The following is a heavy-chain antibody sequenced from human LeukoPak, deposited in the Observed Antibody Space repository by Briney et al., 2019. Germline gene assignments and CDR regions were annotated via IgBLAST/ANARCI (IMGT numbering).Heavy chain of an antibody. J-gene: IGHJ4*02. CDR3: ATRSRYYFDY. V-gene: IGHV3-23*01. CDR1: GFTFSSYA. CDR2: ISGSGGTT. D-gene: IGHD1-14*01. Sequence: PGGSLRLSCAASGFTFSSYAMSWVRQAPGKGLEWASAISGSGGTTNYADSVKGRLTISRDNSKNTLYLQMNSLRAEDTAVYSCATRSRYYFDYWGQGTLVTVSS.